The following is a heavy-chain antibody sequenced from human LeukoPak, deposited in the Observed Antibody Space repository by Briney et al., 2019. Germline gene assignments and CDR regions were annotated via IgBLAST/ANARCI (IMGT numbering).Heavy chain of an antibody. V-gene: IGHV1-8*03. CDR3: ARLYSSSWYGGDYFDY. D-gene: IGHD6-13*01. CDR1: GYTFTSYD. J-gene: IGHJ4*02. CDR2: MNPNSGNT. Sequence: ASVKVSCKASGYTFTSYDTNWVRQATGQGLEWMGWMNPNSGNTGYAQKFQGRVTITRNTSISTAYMELSSLRSEDTAVYYCARLYSSSWYGGDYFDYWGQGTLVTVSS.